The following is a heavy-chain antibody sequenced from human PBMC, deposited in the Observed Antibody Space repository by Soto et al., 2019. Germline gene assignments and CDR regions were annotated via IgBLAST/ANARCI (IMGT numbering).Heavy chain of an antibody. Sequence: SVKVSCKASGGTFSSYTISWVRQAPGQGLEWMGRIIPILGIANYAQKFQGRVTITADKFTSTAYMELSSLRSEDTAVYYCARAGSITIFGVVIPDYYYYGMDVWGQGTTVTVSS. CDR1: GGTFSSYT. CDR3: ARAGSITIFGVVIPDYYYYGMDV. CDR2: IIPILGIA. J-gene: IGHJ6*02. V-gene: IGHV1-69*02. D-gene: IGHD3-3*01.